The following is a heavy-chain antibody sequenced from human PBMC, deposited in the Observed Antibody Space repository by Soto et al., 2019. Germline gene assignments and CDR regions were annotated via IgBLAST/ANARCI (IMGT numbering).Heavy chain of an antibody. D-gene: IGHD6-19*01. J-gene: IGHJ4*02. Sequence: RGSLRLSCAASGFTFSSYAMSWVRQAPGKGLEWVSAISGSGGSTYYADSVKGRFTISRDNSKNTLYLQMNSLRAEDTAVYYCAKDGARIAVAGTGEYYFDYWGQGTLVTVSS. V-gene: IGHV3-23*01. CDR3: AKDGARIAVAGTGEYYFDY. CDR2: ISGSGGST. CDR1: GFTFSSYA.